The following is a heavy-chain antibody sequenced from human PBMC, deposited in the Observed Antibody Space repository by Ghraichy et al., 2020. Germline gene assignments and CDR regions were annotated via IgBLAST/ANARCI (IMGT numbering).Heavy chain of an antibody. CDR2: VHYSKTT. V-gene: IGHV4-39*02. Sequence: GALRLSCTVSGGSIRSTNDYWAWIRQPPGKGLEWIGSVHYSKTTYYNPSLRSRVTISADTSNNHFSLKVTCMTAAVTAVYYCARHSVSRFLNWFDPWGQGTLVIVSS. D-gene: IGHD3-3*01. CDR3: ARHSVSRFLNWFDP. CDR1: GGSIRSTNDY. J-gene: IGHJ5*02.